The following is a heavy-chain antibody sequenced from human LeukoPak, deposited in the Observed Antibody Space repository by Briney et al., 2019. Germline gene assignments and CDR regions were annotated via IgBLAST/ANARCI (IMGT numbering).Heavy chain of an antibody. CDR2: ISSSRSHI. D-gene: IGHD3-3*01. J-gene: IGHJ4*02. CDR3: ARDYDFWSGYYTGIFDY. CDR1: GFTFSSYS. Sequence: GGSLRLSCAASGFTFSSYSMNWVRQAPGKGLEWVSTISSSRSHIYYADSVKGRFTISRDNAKNSLYLQMNSLRAEDTAVYYCARDYDFWSGYYTGIFDYWGQGTLVTVSS. V-gene: IGHV3-21*01.